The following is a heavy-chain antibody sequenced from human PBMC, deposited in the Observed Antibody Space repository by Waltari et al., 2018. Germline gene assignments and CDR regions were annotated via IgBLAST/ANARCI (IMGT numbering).Heavy chain of an antibody. V-gene: IGHV4-38-2*01. CDR1: GYSISSGYY. CDR3: ASYGDIPHDAFDI. Sequence: QVQLQESGPGLVKPSETLSLTCAVSGYSISSGYYWGWIRQPPGKGLEWIGSIDHSGSTYYNPSLKSRVTISVDTSKNQFSLKLSSVTAADTAVYYCASYGDIPHDAFDIWGQGTMVTVSS. CDR2: IDHSGST. J-gene: IGHJ3*02. D-gene: IGHD4-17*01.